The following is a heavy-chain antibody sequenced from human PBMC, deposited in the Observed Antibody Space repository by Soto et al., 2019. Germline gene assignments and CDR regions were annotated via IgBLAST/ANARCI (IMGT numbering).Heavy chain of an antibody. D-gene: IGHD2-15*01. CDR3: ARVWFGVVAAAGRASGY. CDR2: ISSSSSTI. V-gene: IGHV3-48*02. Sequence: HPGGSLRLSCAASGFTFSSYSMNWVRQAPGKGLEWVSYISSSSSTIYYADSVKGRFTISRDNAKNSLYLQMNSLRDEDTAVYYCARVWFGVVAAAGRASGYWGQGTLVTVSS. J-gene: IGHJ4*02. CDR1: GFTFSSYS.